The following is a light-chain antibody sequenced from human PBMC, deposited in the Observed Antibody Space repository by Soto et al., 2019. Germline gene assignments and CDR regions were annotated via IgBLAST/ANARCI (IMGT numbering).Light chain of an antibody. CDR1: SSNIGAGYD. CDR2: GDI. V-gene: IGLV1-40*01. J-gene: IGLJ2*01. Sequence: QAVVTQPPSVSGAPGQRVTISCTGSSSNIGAGYDVHWYQQLPGTAPKLLIYGDINRPSGVPARFSASKSGTSASLAITGLQAEDEADYYCQSYDSTLSGVVFGGGTKVTVL. CDR3: QSYDSTLSGVV.